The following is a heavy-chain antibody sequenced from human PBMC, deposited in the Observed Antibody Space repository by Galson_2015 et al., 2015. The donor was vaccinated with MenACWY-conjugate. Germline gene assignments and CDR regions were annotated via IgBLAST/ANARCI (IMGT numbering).Heavy chain of an antibody. D-gene: IGHD5-18*01. CDR1: GFTFSSYA. CDR2: ISGSGGNT. CDR3: ATTYSSPGYYYYMDV. J-gene: IGHJ6*03. Sequence: SLRLSCEASGFTFSSYAMSWVGQAPGKGLVWVSAISGSGGNTYYADSVKGRFTISRDNSRNTLYLQINSLRAEDTAVYYCATTYSSPGYYYYMDVWGRGTAVTVSS. V-gene: IGHV3-23*01.